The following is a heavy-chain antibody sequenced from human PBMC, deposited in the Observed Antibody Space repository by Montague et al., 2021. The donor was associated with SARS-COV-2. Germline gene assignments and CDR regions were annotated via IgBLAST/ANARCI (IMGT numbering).Heavy chain of an antibody. V-gene: IGHV4-59*01. J-gene: IGHJ6*03. CDR1: GGFISSYY. CDR3: ARANYDFWSGYSVAYYYYYMDV. D-gene: IGHD3-3*01. CDR2: IYYSGST. Sequence: SETLSLTCTVSGGFISSYYWSWIRQPPGKGLEWIGYIYYSGSTNYNPSXXSRVTISVDTSKNQFSLKLSSVTAADTAVYYCARANYDFWSGYSVAYYYYYMDVWGKGTTVTVSS.